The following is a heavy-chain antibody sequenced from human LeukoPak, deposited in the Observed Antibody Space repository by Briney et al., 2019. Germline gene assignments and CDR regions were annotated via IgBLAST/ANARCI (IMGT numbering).Heavy chain of an antibody. CDR1: GFDFSSNW. D-gene: IGHD3-3*01. CDR2: IKGDGISI. J-gene: IGHJ4*02. CDR3: AKDHYWSIDY. Sequence: GGSLRLSCAASGFDFSSNWMHWVRHAPGQGLVWVSRIKGDGISINYADSVKGRFTISRDIAKNTLYLQMNSLRAEDTGVYYCAKDHYWSIDYWGRGTLVTVSS. V-gene: IGHV3-74*01.